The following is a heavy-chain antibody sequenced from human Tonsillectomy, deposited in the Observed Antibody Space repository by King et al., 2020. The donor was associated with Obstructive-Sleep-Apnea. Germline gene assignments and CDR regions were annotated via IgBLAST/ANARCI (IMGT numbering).Heavy chain of an antibody. V-gene: IGHV3-9*01. D-gene: IGHD5-12*01. Sequence: VQLVESGGGLVQPGRSLRLSCAASGFTFDDYAMHWVWQGAGKGLEWVSGISGNSDSIDYADPLKGRFNISRDKAKNSLYLPMNSLRPEDTALYYCAKDKYSGYDSEGFFDLWGRGTLVPVPS. CDR1: GFTFDDYA. CDR2: ISGNSDSI. CDR3: AKDKYSGYDSEGFFDL. J-gene: IGHJ2*01.